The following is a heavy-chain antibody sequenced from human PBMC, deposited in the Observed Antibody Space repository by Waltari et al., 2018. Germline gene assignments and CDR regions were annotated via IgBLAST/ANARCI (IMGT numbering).Heavy chain of an antibody. CDR1: GGSISSGDYY. CDR2: IYYSGST. J-gene: IGHJ4*02. V-gene: IGHV4-30-4*08. CDR3: ARGDGSSWYPLRDTYYFDY. D-gene: IGHD6-13*01. Sequence: QVQLQESGPGLVKPSQTLSLTCTVSGGSISSGDYYWSWIRPPPGKGLEWIGYIYYSGSTYYNPSLKSRVTISVDTSKNQFSLKLSSVTAADTAVYYCARGDGSSWYPLRDTYYFDYWGQGTLVTVSS.